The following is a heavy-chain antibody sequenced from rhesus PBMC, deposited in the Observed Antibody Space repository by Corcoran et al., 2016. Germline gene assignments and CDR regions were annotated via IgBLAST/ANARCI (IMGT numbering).Heavy chain of an antibody. J-gene: IGHJ4*01. CDR3: TRAAAA. D-gene: IGHD6-31*01. CDR1: GFTYSDYY. Sequence: EVQLVESGGGLVQPGGSLRLSCAASGFTYSDYYMHWVRQAPGKGRAWVGFIRSKAYGGTAEYAASVGGRFTISRDDSKSIVYLQMNTLKIEDTAVYYCTRAAAAWGQGVLVTVSS. V-gene: IGHV3-184*01. CDR2: IRSKAYGGTA.